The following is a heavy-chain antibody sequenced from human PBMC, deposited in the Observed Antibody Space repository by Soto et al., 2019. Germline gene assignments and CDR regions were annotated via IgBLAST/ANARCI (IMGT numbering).Heavy chain of an antibody. D-gene: IGHD3-10*01. Sequence: SETLSLTCTVSGGSISSYYWSWIRQPPGKGLEWIGYIYYSGSTNYNPSLKSRVTISVDTSKNQFSLKLSSVTAADTAVYYCARGSTTLFDYWGQGTLVTVSS. CDR3: ARGSTTLFDY. V-gene: IGHV4-59*01. CDR2: IYYSGST. CDR1: GGSISSYY. J-gene: IGHJ4*02.